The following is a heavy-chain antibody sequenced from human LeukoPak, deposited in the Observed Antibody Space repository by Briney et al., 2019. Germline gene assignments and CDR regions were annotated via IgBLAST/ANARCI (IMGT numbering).Heavy chain of an antibody. J-gene: IGHJ5*02. D-gene: IGHD2-2*02. CDR3: AKDQIVVVPAAIFLHYSYNWFDP. CDR1: GFTFSSYA. Sequence: GGSLRLSCAASGFTFSSYAMSWVRQAPGKGLEWVSAISGSGGSTYYADSVKGRFTISRDNSKNTLYLQMNSLRAEDTAVYYCAKDQIVVVPAAIFLHYSYNWFDPWGQRTLVTVSS. V-gene: IGHV3-23*01. CDR2: ISGSGGST.